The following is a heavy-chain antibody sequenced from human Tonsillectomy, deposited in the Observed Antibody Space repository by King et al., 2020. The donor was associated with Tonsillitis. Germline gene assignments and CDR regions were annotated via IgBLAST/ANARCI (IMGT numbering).Heavy chain of an antibody. D-gene: IGHD5-24*01. V-gene: IGHV5-51*01. Sequence: QLVQSGAEVKKPGESLKISCKGSGYRFTSYWIGWVRQMPGKGLEWMGIIYPGDSDTRYSPSFQGQVTISADKSISTAYLQWSSLKASDTAMYYCARAREMGTTKQGYFGYWGQGTLVTVSS. CDR1: GYRFTSYW. CDR2: IYPGDSDT. J-gene: IGHJ4*02. CDR3: ARAREMGTTKQGYFGY.